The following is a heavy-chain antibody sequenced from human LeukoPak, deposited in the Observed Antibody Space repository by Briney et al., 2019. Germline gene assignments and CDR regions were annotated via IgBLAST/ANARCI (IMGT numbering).Heavy chain of an antibody. CDR3: ASFTSSSWYYYYYYMDV. V-gene: IGHV3-21*01. CDR1: GFTFSTFA. J-gene: IGHJ6*03. D-gene: IGHD6-13*01. CDR2: IFPSGGEI. Sequence: PGGSLRLSCAASGFTFSTFAMIWVRQPPGKGLEWVSSIFPSGGEIHYADSVRGRFTISRDNAKNSLYLQMNSLRAEDTAVYYCASFTSSSWYYYYYYMDVWGKGTTVTVSS.